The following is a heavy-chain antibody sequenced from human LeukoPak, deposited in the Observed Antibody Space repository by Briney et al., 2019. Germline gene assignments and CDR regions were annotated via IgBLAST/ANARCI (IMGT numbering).Heavy chain of an antibody. CDR1: GFTFSSYW. Sequence: GGSLRLSCAASGFTFSSYWMHWVRQAPGKGLEWVSSISSSSSYIYYADSVKGRFTISRDNAKNSLYLQMNSLRAEDTAVYYCARGISWVPDAFDIWGQGTMATVSS. J-gene: IGHJ3*02. V-gene: IGHV3-21*01. D-gene: IGHD1-14*01. CDR2: ISSSSSYI. CDR3: ARGISWVPDAFDI.